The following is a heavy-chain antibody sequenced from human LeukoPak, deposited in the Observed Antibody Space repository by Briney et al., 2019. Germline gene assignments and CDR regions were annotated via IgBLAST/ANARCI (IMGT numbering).Heavy chain of an antibody. J-gene: IGHJ4*02. CDR1: GFTFSTYL. Sequence: PGGSLRLSCAASGFTFSTYLMHWVRQAPGKGLEWVAIISYDGSNKYYADSVKGRFTISRDNSKNTLYLQMNSLRTEDTALYYCVKGQRRYYYANSGYYFDHWGQGTLVTVSS. D-gene: IGHD3-22*01. V-gene: IGHV3-30*18. CDR3: VKGQRRYYYANSGYYFDH. CDR2: ISYDGSNK.